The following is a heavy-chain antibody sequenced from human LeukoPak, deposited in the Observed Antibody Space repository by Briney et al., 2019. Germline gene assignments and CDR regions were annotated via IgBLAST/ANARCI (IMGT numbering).Heavy chain of an antibody. D-gene: IGHD2-8*01. Sequence: SETLSLTCTVSGDSISNFYWNWIRQSPGKGLEWIGNIHYSGSSVYNPSLKSRVTISIDTSRKQFFLKLNSVTAADTAVYFCALAPNSNWFDFWGPGTLVIVSS. J-gene: IGHJ5*01. CDR1: GDSISNFY. V-gene: IGHV4-59*03. CDR2: IHYSGSS. CDR3: ALAPNSNWFDF.